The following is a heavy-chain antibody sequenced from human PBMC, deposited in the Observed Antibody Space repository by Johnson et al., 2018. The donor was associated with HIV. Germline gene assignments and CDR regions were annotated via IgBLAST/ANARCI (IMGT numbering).Heavy chain of an antibody. J-gene: IGHJ3*02. CDR2: ISYDGSNK. D-gene: IGHD1-26*01. V-gene: IGHV3-30*04. CDR1: GFTFSSYA. Sequence: QVQLVESGGGVVQPGRSLRLSCAASGFTFSSYAMHWVRQAPGKGLEWVAVISYDGSNKYYADSVKGRFTISRDNSKNTLYLQMNSLRAEDTALYYCARLKWELLDNDAFDIWGQGTMVTVSS. CDR3: ARLKWELLDNDAFDI.